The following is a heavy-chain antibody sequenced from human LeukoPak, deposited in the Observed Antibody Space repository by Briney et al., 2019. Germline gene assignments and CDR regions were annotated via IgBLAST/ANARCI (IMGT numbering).Heavy chain of an antibody. CDR3: ARGTTDLDY. Sequence: GGSLRLSCAASGFTFSSYAMDWVRQAPGKGLEWVSLISSRGDATYYADSVQGRFTISRDNSRNTLYLHIDSLRVEDTATYYCARGTTDLDYWGQGTRVIVSS. J-gene: IGHJ4*02. CDR2: ISSRGDAT. CDR1: GFTFSSYA. V-gene: IGHV3-23*01.